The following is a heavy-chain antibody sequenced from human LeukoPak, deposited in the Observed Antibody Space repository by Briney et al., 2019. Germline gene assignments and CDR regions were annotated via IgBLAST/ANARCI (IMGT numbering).Heavy chain of an antibody. CDR1: GGTFSSYA. V-gene: IGHV1-69*13. CDR3: ARGAQPSTSCPYFDY. D-gene: IGHD2-2*01. J-gene: IGHJ4*02. Sequence: SVKVSCKASGGTFSSYAISWVRQAPGPGLEWMGGIIPIFGTANYAQKFQGRVTITADESTSTAYMELSSLRSEDTAVYYCARGAQPSTSCPYFDYWGQGTLVTVSS. CDR2: IIPIFGTA.